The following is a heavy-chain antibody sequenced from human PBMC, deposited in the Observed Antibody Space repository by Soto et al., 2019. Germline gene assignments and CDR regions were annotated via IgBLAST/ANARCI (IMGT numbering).Heavy chain of an antibody. V-gene: IGHV3-23*01. Sequence: SGGSLRLCCAASGVTFSDYGLNWVRQAPGKGLEWVSAISGSGGGTYYADSVKGRFTISRDNSKNTLYLQMNSLRAEDTAVYYCAKERLPSSGSYYTLFDYWGQGTLVTVSS. D-gene: IGHD3-10*01. CDR1: GVTFSDYG. J-gene: IGHJ4*02. CDR3: AKERLPSSGSYYTLFDY. CDR2: ISGSGGGT.